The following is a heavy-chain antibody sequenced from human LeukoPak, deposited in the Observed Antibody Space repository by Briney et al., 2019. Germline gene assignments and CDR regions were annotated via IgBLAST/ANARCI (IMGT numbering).Heavy chain of an antibody. D-gene: IGHD2-8*01. J-gene: IGHJ4*02. CDR2: ISSSSSYI. V-gene: IGHV3-21*01. Sequence: PGGSLRLSCAASGFTFSSYSMNWVRQAPGKGLEWVSSISSSSSYIYYADSVKGRFTISRDNAKNSLYLQTNSLRAEDTAVYYCARGESRMVDYWGQGTLVTVSS. CDR1: GFTFSSYS. CDR3: ARGESRMVDY.